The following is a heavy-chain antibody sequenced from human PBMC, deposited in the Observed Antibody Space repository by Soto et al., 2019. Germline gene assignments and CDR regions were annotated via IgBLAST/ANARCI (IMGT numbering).Heavy chain of an antibody. Sequence: ASVKVSCKASGYTFTSYDISWVRQAPGQGLEWMGWISAYNGNTNYAQKLQGRVTMTTDTSTSTAYMELRSLRSDDTAVYYCARDWSNILTGYTDFDYWGQGTLVTVSS. CDR1: GYTFTSYD. V-gene: IGHV1-18*01. CDR3: ARDWSNILTGYTDFDY. CDR2: ISAYNGNT. D-gene: IGHD3-9*01. J-gene: IGHJ4*02.